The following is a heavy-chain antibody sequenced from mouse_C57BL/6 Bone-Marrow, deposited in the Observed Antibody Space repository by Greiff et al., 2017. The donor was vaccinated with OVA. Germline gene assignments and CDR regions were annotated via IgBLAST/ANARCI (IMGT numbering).Heavy chain of an antibody. CDR1: GYTFTSYG. J-gene: IGHJ2*01. CDR2: TYPRSGNT. D-gene: IGHD1-1*01. Sequence: VQLQQSGAELARPGASVRLSCKASGYTFTSYGISWVKQRTGQGLEWIGETYPRSGNTYYNEKFKGKATLTADKSSSTAYMELRSLTSEDSAVYFCARRNLLLFFDYWGQGTTLTVSS. CDR3: ARRNLLLFFDY. V-gene: IGHV1-81*01.